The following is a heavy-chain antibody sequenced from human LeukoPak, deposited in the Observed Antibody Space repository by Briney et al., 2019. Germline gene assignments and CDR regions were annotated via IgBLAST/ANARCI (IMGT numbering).Heavy chain of an antibody. V-gene: IGHV1-18*01. J-gene: IGHJ6*03. Sequence: ASVKVSCKASGYTFTSYGISWVRQAPGQGPEWMGWISAYNGNTNYAQKFQGRVTMTRNTSISTAYMELSSLRSEDTAVYYCARTLGYCSSTSCYRPRNMDVWGKGTTVTVSS. D-gene: IGHD2-2*01. CDR1: GYTFTSYG. CDR3: ARTLGYCSSTSCYRPRNMDV. CDR2: ISAYNGNT.